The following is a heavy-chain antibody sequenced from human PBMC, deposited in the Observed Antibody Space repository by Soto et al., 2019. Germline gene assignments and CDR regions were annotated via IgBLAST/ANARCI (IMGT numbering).Heavy chain of an antibody. Sequence: GGSLRLSFAASGFTFSSYSMTWVRQAPGKGLEWVSSISSSSIYIYYADSVKGRFTISRDNAKNSLSLQMNSLRAEDTAVYYCARDSSGSYRQAPSFDYGGQGTLVTVSS. CDR1: GFTFSSYS. D-gene: IGHD1-26*01. CDR3: ARDSSGSYRQAPSFDY. J-gene: IGHJ4*02. CDR2: ISSSSIYI. V-gene: IGHV3-21*01.